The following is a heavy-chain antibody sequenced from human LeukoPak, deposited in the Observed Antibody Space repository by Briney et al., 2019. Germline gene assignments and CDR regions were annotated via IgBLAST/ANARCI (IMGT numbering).Heavy chain of an antibody. CDR3: ARDQGGGTSY. Sequence: GGSLRLSCAASGSTFSTYSMNWVRQAPRKGLEWVSYISSLSGTIYYADSVKGRFTISRDNAKNSLYLQMNSLRAEDTAIYYCARDQGGGTSYWGQGTLVTVSS. V-gene: IGHV3-48*01. CDR2: ISSLSGTI. CDR1: GSTFSTYS. D-gene: IGHD2-15*01. J-gene: IGHJ4*02.